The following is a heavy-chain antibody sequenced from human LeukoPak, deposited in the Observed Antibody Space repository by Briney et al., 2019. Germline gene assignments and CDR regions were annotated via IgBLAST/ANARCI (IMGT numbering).Heavy chain of an antibody. V-gene: IGHV4-4*07. CDR1: GGSISSYY. D-gene: IGHD3-10*01. J-gene: IGHJ5*02. CDR2: ISTSGST. Sequence: SETLSLTCTVSGGSISSYYWSWIRQPAGKGLEWIGRISTSGSTNYNPSLKSRVTMSVDTSKNQFSLKLSSVTAADTAVYYCAREIRITMVRGVNKFDPWGQGTLVTVSS. CDR3: AREIRITMVRGVNKFDP.